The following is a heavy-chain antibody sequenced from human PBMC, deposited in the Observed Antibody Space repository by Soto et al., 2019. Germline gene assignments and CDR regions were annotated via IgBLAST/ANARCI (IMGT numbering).Heavy chain of an antibody. D-gene: IGHD3-10*01. Sequence: QVRLVQSGAEVKKPGSSVKVSCTASGGTFNSYTINWVRQAPGQRLEWVGRVNPIVGMSSSASKFQGRVTMTADKSTSKCSMYLCGLKSEDTAVYYWATSYGSGSSHFDAWCQGTLVTVSS. J-gene: IGHJ4*02. CDR2: VNPIVGMS. CDR3: ATSYGSGSSHFDA. V-gene: IGHV1-69*02. CDR1: GGTFNSYT.